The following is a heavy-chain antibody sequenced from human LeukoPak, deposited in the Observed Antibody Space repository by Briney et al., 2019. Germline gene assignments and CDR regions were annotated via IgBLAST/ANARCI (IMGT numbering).Heavy chain of an antibody. Sequence: GGSLRLSCAASGFTFSSHGMSWVRQAPGKGLEWVSAISGSGGSTDYADSVKGRFTISRDNSKNTLYLQMNSLRAEDTAIYYCAIFQISTRWPEYFQHWGQGTLVTVSS. J-gene: IGHJ1*01. CDR1: GFTFSSHG. D-gene: IGHD2-15*01. CDR3: AIFQISTRWPEYFQH. CDR2: ISGSGGST. V-gene: IGHV3-23*01.